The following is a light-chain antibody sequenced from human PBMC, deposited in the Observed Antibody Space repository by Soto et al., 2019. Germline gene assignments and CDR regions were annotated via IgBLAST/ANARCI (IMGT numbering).Light chain of an antibody. CDR3: EQYDNWHWT. CDR1: QSVRAN. J-gene: IGKJ1*01. CDR2: AAS. Sequence: EIVMTQSPATLSVSPGGRVSLSCRASQSVRANLAWYQQKPGQAPRLLIFAASTRATGIPARFSGSGSGTEFTLTISSLQSEDFAVYYCEQYDNWHWTFGQGTKVEIK. V-gene: IGKV3-15*01.